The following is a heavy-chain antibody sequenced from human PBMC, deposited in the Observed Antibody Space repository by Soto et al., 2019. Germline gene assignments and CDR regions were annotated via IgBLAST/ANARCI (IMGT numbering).Heavy chain of an antibody. CDR3: ARDLPVYNNPYYMDV. D-gene: IGHD1-20*01. CDR2: IWYDGSNK. J-gene: IGHJ6*03. Sequence: PGGSLRLSCAASGFTFSSYGMHWVRQAPGKGLEWVAVIWYDGSNKYYADSVKGRFTISRDNFKNTLYLQMNSLRAEDTAVYYCARDLPVYNNPYYMDVWGKGTTVTVS. CDR1: GFTFSSYG. V-gene: IGHV3-33*01.